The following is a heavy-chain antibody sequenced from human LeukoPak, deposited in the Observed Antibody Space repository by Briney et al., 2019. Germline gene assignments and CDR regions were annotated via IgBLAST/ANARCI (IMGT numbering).Heavy chain of an antibody. V-gene: IGHV3-74*01. CDR1: GFTFSSYW. J-gene: IGHJ6*02. CDR3: ARAPYRVISSTQKRDYSYSYGMDV. Sequence: QPGGSLRLSCAASGFTFSSYWMHCVRQAPGKGLVWVSRINSDGSSTIYADSVKGRFTISRDNAKTTLYLQMNSLRAEDTAVYYCARAPYRVISSTQKRDYSYSYGMDVWGQGTTVTVSS. CDR2: INSDGSST.